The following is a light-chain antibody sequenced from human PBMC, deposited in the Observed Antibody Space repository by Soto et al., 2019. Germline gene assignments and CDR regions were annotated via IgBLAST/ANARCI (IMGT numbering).Light chain of an antibody. CDR2: GAS. Sequence: EIVMTQSPATLSASPGERVTFSCRASQSVSRNLAWYQQKPGHGPRLLIYGASSRATGIPDRFSGSGSGTEFTLTITGLQSEDFEVYYCQQYQKWPPITFGQGTRLDIK. CDR3: QQYQKWPPIT. J-gene: IGKJ5*01. V-gene: IGKV3-15*01. CDR1: QSVSRN.